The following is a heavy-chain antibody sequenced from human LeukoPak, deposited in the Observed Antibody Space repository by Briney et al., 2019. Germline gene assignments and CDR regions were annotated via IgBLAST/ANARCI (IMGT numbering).Heavy chain of an antibody. CDR3: ARHGSVHSPLNV. CDR2: IYYSGGT. Sequence: SETLSLTCTVSGDSVSSISYYWSWIRQHPGKGLEWIGCIYYSGGTYYNPSLKSRITISVDTSKNQFSLTLSSVTAADTAVYYCARHGSVHSPLNVWGKGTTVTVSS. J-gene: IGHJ6*04. CDR1: GDSVSSISYY. D-gene: IGHD1-26*01. V-gene: IGHV4-31*03.